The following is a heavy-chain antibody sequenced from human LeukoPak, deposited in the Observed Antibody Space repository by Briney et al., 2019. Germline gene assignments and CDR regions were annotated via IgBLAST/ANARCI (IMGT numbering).Heavy chain of an antibody. CDR1: GFTFSSYA. CDR3: ARARVVVAATEVDY. J-gene: IGHJ4*02. CDR2: ISYDGSNE. V-gene: IGHV3-30-3*01. Sequence: GGSLRLSCAASGFTFSSYAMHWVRQAPGKGLEWVAVISYDGSNEYYADSVKGRFTISRDNSKNTLYLQMNSLRAEDTAVYYCARARVVVAATEVDYWGQGTLVTVSS. D-gene: IGHD2-15*01.